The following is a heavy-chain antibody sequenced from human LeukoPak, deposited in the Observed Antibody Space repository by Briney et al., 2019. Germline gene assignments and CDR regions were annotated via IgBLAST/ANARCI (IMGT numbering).Heavy chain of an antibody. CDR1: GFTFSSYG. J-gene: IGHJ4*02. V-gene: IGHV3-30*18. Sequence: GGSLRLSCAASGFTFSSYGMHWVRQAPGKGLEWVAVISYDGSNKYYADSVKGRFTISRDNSKNTLYLQMNSLRAEDTAVYYCAKSRAIFGVVTPFDYWGQGTLVTVSS. CDR3: AKSRAIFGVVTPFDY. D-gene: IGHD3-3*01. CDR2: ISYDGSNK.